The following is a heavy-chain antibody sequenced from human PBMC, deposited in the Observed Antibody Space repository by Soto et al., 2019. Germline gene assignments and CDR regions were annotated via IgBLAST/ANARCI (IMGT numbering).Heavy chain of an antibody. Sequence: SETLSLTCTVSGGSVNTAPYHWSWIRQSPRNGLEWIGNIYYTGSTNYNPSFESRVAISLDTSNNQFSLRLTSLTAADTAVCFCARDHHSYYDTSGYYPYFDFWGQGTLVTVSS. CDR1: GGSVNTAPYH. D-gene: IGHD3-22*01. CDR3: ARDHHSYYDTSGYYPYFDF. CDR2: IYYTGST. V-gene: IGHV4-61*01. J-gene: IGHJ4*02.